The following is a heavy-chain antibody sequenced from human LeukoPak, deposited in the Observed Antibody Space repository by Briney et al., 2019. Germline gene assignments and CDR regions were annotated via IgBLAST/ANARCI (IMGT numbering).Heavy chain of an antibody. D-gene: IGHD6-13*01. Sequence: PGGSLRLSCAASGFTFSSYWMHWVRHAPGKGLVWVSRINSDGSTTSYADSVKGRFTISRDNAKNALYLQMNSLRAEDTAVYYCARDQYIAAAGSYGMDVWGQGTTVTVSS. CDR3: ARDQYIAAAGSYGMDV. V-gene: IGHV3-74*01. CDR1: GFTFSSYW. J-gene: IGHJ6*02. CDR2: INSDGSTT.